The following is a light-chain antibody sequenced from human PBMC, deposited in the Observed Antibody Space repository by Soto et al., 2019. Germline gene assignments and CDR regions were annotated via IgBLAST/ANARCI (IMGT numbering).Light chain of an antibody. V-gene: IGKV1-39*01. CDR1: QSISSY. Sequence: DIQMTQSPSSLSASVGDRVTITCRASQSISSYLNWYQQTPGKAPKVLIYGASSLQSGVPSRFSGSGSGTDFTLTISSLQPEDFATYFCQQSYSSPRTFGQGTKVEIK. CDR2: GAS. CDR3: QQSYSSPRT. J-gene: IGKJ1*01.